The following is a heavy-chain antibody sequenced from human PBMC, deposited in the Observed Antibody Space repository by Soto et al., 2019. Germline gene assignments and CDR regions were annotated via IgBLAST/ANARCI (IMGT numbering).Heavy chain of an antibody. V-gene: IGHV4-4*02. Sequence: QVQLQESGPGLAKPSETLSLTCAVSGDSISTNNWWSWVRQPPGKGLEWIGEIYHSGSTNYNPSLKSRVTISADRSKNQLSLRLNSVTAADTAVYFCARDTHWGLGDWGQGTLVIVSS. D-gene: IGHD7-27*01. CDR1: GDSISTNNW. CDR2: IYHSGST. CDR3: ARDTHWGLGD. J-gene: IGHJ4*02.